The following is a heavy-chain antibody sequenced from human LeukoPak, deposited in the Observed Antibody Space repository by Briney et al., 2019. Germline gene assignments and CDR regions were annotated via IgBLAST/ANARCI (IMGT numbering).Heavy chain of an antibody. CDR1: GGSISSSNW. D-gene: IGHD3-10*01. Sequence: SETLSLTCAVSGGSISSSNWWSWVRPPPGKGLEWIGEIYHSGSTNYNPSLKSRVTISVDKSKNQFSLKLSSVTAADTAVYYCARDPRYGSGSYYYGMDVWGQGTTVTVSS. CDR2: IYHSGST. V-gene: IGHV4-4*02. CDR3: ARDPRYGSGSYYYGMDV. J-gene: IGHJ6*02.